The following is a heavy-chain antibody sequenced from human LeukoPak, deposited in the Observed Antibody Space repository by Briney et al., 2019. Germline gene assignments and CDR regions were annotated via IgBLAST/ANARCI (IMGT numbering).Heavy chain of an antibody. V-gene: IGHV4-59*08. Sequence: SETLSLTCTVSAGSIGSYYWSWIRQPPGKELEWIGYIYDIGTTNYNPSLKSRVTISVDRSKKQFSLKLSSVTAADTAVYYCARGLPMITFGGVIVISWFDPWGQGTLVTVSS. CDR3: ARGLPMITFGGVIVISWFDP. J-gene: IGHJ5*02. D-gene: IGHD3-16*02. CDR1: AGSIGSYY. CDR2: IYDIGTT.